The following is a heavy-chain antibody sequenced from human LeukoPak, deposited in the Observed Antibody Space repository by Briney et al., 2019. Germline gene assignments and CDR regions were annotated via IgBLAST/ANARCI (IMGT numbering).Heavy chain of an antibody. J-gene: IGHJ4*02. Sequence: GGSLRLSCAASGFTFSNAWMSWVRQAPGKGLEWVSSISSSSSSYIYYADSVKGRFTITRDNAKNSLYLQMNSLRAEDTAVYYCARDGGSRDYWGQGTLVTVSS. V-gene: IGHV3-21*01. CDR1: GFTFSNAW. CDR2: ISSSSSSYI. CDR3: ARDGGSRDY. D-gene: IGHD1-26*01.